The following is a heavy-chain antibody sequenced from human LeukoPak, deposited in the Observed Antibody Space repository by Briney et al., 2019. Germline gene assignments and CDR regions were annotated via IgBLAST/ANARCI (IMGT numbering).Heavy chain of an antibody. J-gene: IGHJ4*02. CDR3: AKKERALTGTDY. V-gene: IGHV3-30*02. CDR2: IRYDGSNK. Sequence: GGSLRLSCAASGFTFSSYGMHWVRQAPGKGLEWVAFIRYDGSNKYYADSVKGRFTISRDNSKNTLYLQMNSLRAEDTAVYYCAKKERALTGTDYWGQGTLVTVSS. CDR1: GFTFSSYG. D-gene: IGHD7-27*01.